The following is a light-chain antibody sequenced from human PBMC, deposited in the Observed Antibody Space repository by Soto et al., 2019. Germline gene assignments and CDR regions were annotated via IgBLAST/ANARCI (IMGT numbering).Light chain of an antibody. CDR2: DNN. CDR1: RSNMGINY. Sequence: QSVLTQPPSVSAAPGQRVTISCSGSRSNMGINYVSWYQQLPGTAPKVLIYDNNKRPSGIPDRFSGSKSGTSATLGITGFQTGDEADYYCGTWDSSLSAGVFGGGTKLTVL. J-gene: IGLJ3*02. CDR3: GTWDSSLSAGV. V-gene: IGLV1-51*01.